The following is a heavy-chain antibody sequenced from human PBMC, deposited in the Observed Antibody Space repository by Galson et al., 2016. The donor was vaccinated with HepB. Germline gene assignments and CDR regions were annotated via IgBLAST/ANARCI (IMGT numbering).Heavy chain of an antibody. CDR2: ISGTRNYI. CDR3: ATLAATPHGDY. CDR1: GFTFSTYT. J-gene: IGHJ4*02. V-gene: IGHV3-21*01. Sequence: SLRLSCAASGFTFSTYTMNWVRQAPGKGLEWVSSISGTRNYIKYADSVKGRFTISRDNAMNSLYLQMNSLRAEDTAVYYCATLAATPHGDYWGQGTLVIVSS. D-gene: IGHD2-15*01.